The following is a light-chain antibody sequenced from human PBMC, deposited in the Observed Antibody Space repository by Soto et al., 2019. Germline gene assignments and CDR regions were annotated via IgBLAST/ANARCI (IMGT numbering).Light chain of an antibody. CDR1: QRVSSSY. Sequence: ESVLTQSPGTLSMSPGERATLSCRASQRVSSSYSAWYQQKPGQAPRLLIYVASRRATGIPDRFSGSGSETDFTLTISRLEPEDFAVYYCQQYGSSPFTFGPGTKVDIK. CDR3: QQYGSSPFT. V-gene: IGKV3-20*01. CDR2: VAS. J-gene: IGKJ3*01.